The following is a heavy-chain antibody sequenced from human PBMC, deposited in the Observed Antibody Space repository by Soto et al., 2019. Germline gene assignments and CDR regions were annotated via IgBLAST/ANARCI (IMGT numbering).Heavy chain of an antibody. D-gene: IGHD3-10*01. CDR1: GGTFSSYT. Sequence: SVKVSCKASGGTFSSYTISWVRQAPGQGLEWMGRIIPILGIANYAQKFQGRVTITADKSTSTAYMELSSLRSEDTAVYYCARDGVYGPSYYWGQGTLVTVSS. V-gene: IGHV1-69*04. CDR3: ARDGVYGPSYY. CDR2: IIPILGIA. J-gene: IGHJ4*02.